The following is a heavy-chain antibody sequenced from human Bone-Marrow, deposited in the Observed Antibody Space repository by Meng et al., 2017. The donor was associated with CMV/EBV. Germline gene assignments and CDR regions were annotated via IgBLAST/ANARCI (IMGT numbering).Heavy chain of an antibody. CDR2: IYYSGST. CDR1: GGSFSGYY. CDR3: ARGGGP. V-gene: IGHV4-30-4*08. J-gene: IGHJ5*02. Sequence: LRLSCAVYGGSFSGYYWSWIRQPPGKGLEWIGYIYYSGSTYYNPSLKSRVTISVDTSKNQFSLKLSSVTAADTAVYYCARGGGPWGQGTLVTVSS.